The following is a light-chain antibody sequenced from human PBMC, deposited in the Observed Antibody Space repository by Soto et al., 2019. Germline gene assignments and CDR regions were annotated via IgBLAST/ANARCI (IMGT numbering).Light chain of an antibody. CDR3: SSYAGSTNLV. Sequence: ALTQPPSASGSPGQSVTISCTGTSSAFGGYNSVSWYQHHPGKAPKLMIYEVTKRPSGVPDCFSGSKSGNTASLTVSGLQAEDEADYYCSSYAGSTNLVFGGGTKLTVL. J-gene: IGLJ3*02. CDR1: SSAFGGYNS. CDR2: EVT. V-gene: IGLV2-8*01.